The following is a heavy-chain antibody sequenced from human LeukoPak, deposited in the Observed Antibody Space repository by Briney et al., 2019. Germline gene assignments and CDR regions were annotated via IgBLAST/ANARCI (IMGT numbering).Heavy chain of an antibody. CDR3: ARHILGDTDSAFDY. J-gene: IGHJ4*02. CDR2: INHSGST. Sequence: TSETLSLTCAVYGGSFSGCYWSWIRQPPGKGLEWIGEINHSGSTNYNPSLKSRVTISVDTSKNQFSLKLSSVTAADTAVYYCARHILGDTDSAFDYWGQGTLVTVSS. V-gene: IGHV4-34*01. CDR1: GGSFSGCY. D-gene: IGHD3-10*02.